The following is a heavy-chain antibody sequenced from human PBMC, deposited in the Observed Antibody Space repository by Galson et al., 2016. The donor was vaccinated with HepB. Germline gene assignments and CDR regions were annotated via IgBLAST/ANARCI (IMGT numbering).Heavy chain of an antibody. Sequence: SETLSLTCIVSRTSISRYSSRCVRQSPGKGLEWIGAIASSGSTKYNPSLETRFTISVDRSKTQFSLELRSVTAADSDVYYCAGDTGSSGWLYWGQGILVTVSS. J-gene: IGHJ4*02. V-gene: IGHV4-59*01. CDR3: AGDTGSSGWLY. D-gene: IGHD6-25*01. CDR1: RTSISRYS. CDR2: IASSGST.